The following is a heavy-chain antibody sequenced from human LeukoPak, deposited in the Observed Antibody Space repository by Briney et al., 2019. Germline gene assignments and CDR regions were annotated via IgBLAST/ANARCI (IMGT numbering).Heavy chain of an antibody. D-gene: IGHD6-19*01. J-gene: IGHJ5*02. CDR1: GFTFSSYA. V-gene: IGHV3-30*04. CDR2: ISYDGSNK. Sequence: GGSLRLSCAASGFTFSSYAMHWVRQAPGKGLEWVAVISYDGSNKYYADSVKGRFTISRDNSKNTLYLQMNSLRAEDTAVYYCARDSMVARTITNWFDPWGQGTLVTVSS. CDR3: ARDSMVARTITNWFDP.